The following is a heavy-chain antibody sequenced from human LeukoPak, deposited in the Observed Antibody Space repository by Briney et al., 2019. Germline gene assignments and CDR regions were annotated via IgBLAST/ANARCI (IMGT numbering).Heavy chain of an antibody. CDR1: GGSISSYY. CDR3: ARDARYSSSWGTLGAFDI. D-gene: IGHD6-13*01. J-gene: IGHJ3*02. Sequence: SETLSLTCTVSGGSISSYYWGWIRQPPGKGLEWIGSIYYSGSTYYNPSLKSRVTISVDTSKNQFSLKLSSVAAADTAVYYCARDARYSSSWGTLGAFDIWGQGTMVTVSS. CDR2: IYYSGST. V-gene: IGHV4-39*07.